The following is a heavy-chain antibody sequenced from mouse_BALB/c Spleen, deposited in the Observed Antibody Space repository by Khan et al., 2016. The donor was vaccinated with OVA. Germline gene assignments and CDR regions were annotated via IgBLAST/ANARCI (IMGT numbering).Heavy chain of an antibody. CDR3: TRDRIDY. CDR1: GYTFTTYC. J-gene: IGHJ2*01. Sequence: QVQLQQSGAELAKPGASVKMSCKASGYTFTTYCMHWVKQRPGQGLEWIGYINTTYGYTNYNEKFKGRATLSADKSSSTAYMQLSSLTSEDSAVYYCTRDRIDYWGQGTTLTVSA. CDR2: INTTYGYT. V-gene: IGHV1-7*01.